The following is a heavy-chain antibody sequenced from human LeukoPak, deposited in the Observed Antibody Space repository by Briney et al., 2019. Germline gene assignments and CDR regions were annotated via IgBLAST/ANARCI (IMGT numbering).Heavy chain of an antibody. J-gene: IGHJ4*02. Sequence: GASVKVSCKASGYTFTSYGISWVRQAPGQGLEWMGWISAYNGNTNYAQKLQGRVTMTTDTSTSTAYMELRSLRSDDTAVYYCARDLEYYYDSSGYIYWGQGTLVTVSS. CDR1: GYTFTSYG. V-gene: IGHV1-18*01. D-gene: IGHD3-22*01. CDR2: ISAYNGNT. CDR3: ARDLEYYYDSSGYIY.